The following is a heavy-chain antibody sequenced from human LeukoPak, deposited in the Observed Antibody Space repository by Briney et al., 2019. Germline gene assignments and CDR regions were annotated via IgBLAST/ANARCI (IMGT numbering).Heavy chain of an antibody. V-gene: IGHV4-31*03. CDR3: ARDVGTVTDLGRFDH. CDR2: IYYSGST. D-gene: IGHD4-17*01. Sequence: SETLSLTCTVSAGSISTGGYSWNWIRQHPGKGLEWIGYIYYSGSTYYNPSLKSRLTISVDTSKNQFSLKLSSVTAADTAVYYCARDVGTVTDLGRFDHWGQGTLVTVSA. J-gene: IGHJ5*02. CDR1: AGSISTGGYS.